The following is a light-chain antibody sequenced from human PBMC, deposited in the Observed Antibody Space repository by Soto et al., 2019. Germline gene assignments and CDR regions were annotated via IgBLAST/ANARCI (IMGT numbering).Light chain of an antibody. Sequence: EIVMTQSPATLSVSPGERATLSCRASQSVSSNNLAWYQQKPGQAPRLLIYGASTRATGIPARFSGSGSGTECTLTISSLQSEDFAVYYCQQYNNWPRTFGQGTKVEIK. CDR3: QQYNNWPRT. J-gene: IGKJ1*01. CDR2: GAS. CDR1: QSVSSN. V-gene: IGKV3-15*01.